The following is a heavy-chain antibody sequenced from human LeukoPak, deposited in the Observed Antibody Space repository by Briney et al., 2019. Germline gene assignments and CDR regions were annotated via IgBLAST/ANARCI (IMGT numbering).Heavy chain of an antibody. J-gene: IGHJ4*02. CDR3: AKDPDWNDGDPPSQPDY. D-gene: IGHD1-1*01. CDR1: GFTFSSYE. V-gene: IGHV3-30*02. Sequence: GGSLRLSCAASGFTFSSYEMNWVRQAPGKGLEWVAFIRYDGSKKFYADSVKGRFTISRDNSKNTLYLQMNSLRAEDTAVYYCAKDPDWNDGDPPSQPDYWGQGTLVTVSS. CDR2: IRYDGSKK.